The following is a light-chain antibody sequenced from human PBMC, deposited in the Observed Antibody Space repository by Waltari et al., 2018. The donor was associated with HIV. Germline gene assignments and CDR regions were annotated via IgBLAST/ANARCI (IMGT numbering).Light chain of an antibody. CDR1: QGISSA. CDR2: DAS. Sequence: AIQLTQSPSSLSASVGDRVPITCRASQGISSALPWYQQKPGKAPKLLIYDASSLESGVPSRFSDSGSGTDFTLTISSLQPEDFATYYWQQFNSPFTFGPGTKVDIK. V-gene: IGKV1-13*02. J-gene: IGKJ3*01. CDR3: QQFNSPFT.